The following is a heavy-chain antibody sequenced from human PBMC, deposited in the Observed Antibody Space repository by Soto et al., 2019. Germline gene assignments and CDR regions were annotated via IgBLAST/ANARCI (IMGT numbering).Heavy chain of an antibody. Sequence: ASVKVSCKASGYTFTGYYMHWVRQAPGQGLEWMGWINPNSGGTNYAQKFQGWVTMTRDTSISTAYMELSRLRSDDTAVYYCARAGIETGTTTAFDIWGQGTMVTVSS. CDR2: INPNSGGT. V-gene: IGHV1-2*04. D-gene: IGHD1-7*01. J-gene: IGHJ3*02. CDR1: GYTFTGYY. CDR3: ARAGIETGTTTAFDI.